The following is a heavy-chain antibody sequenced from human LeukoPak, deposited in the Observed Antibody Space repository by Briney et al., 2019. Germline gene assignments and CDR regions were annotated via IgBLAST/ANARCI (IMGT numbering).Heavy chain of an antibody. J-gene: IGHJ5*02. V-gene: IGHV3-30-3*01. CDR2: ISYDGSNR. CDR1: GFTFSSYA. Sequence: GGSLRLSCAASGFTFSSYAMHWVRQAPGKGLEWVAVISYDGSNRYYADSVKGRFTVSRDNSKNTLYLQMDSLRYEDTAMYYCASLGRTIFGVVFDPLRRWFDPWGQGTLVTVFS. D-gene: IGHD3-3*01. CDR3: ASLGRTIFGVVFDPLRRWFDP.